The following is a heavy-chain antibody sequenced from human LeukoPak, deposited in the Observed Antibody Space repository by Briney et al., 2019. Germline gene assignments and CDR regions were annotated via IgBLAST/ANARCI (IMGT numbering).Heavy chain of an antibody. CDR2: ISGSGGTT. V-gene: IGHV3-23*01. Sequence: GGSLRLSCAASGFTFSSYAMSWVRQAPGKGLEWVSAISGSGGTTYYADSVKGRFTISRDNSKNTLYLQMNSLRAEDTAVYYCATTKPGIAASGTKKYYYYYLDVWGKGTAVTVSS. CDR1: GFTFSSYA. D-gene: IGHD6-13*01. J-gene: IGHJ6*03. CDR3: ATTKPGIAASGTKKYYYYYLDV.